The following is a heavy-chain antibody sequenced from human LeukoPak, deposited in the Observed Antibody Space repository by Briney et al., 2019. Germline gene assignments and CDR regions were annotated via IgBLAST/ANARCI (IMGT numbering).Heavy chain of an antibody. CDR1: GGSISSYY. Sequence: SETLSLTCTVSGGSISSYYWSWIRQPPGKGLEWIGYIYYSGSTNYNPSLKSRVTISVDTSKNQFSLKLSSVTAADTAVYYCARDKRDFWSGSHYFDYWGQGTLVTVSS. CDR3: ARDKRDFWSGSHYFDY. J-gene: IGHJ4*02. D-gene: IGHD3-3*01. V-gene: IGHV4-59*01. CDR2: IYYSGST.